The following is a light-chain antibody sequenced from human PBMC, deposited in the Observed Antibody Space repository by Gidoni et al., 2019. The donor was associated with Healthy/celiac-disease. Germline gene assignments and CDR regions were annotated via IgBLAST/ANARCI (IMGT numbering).Light chain of an antibody. V-gene: IGKV3-11*01. CDR1: QSVSSY. J-gene: IGKJ1*01. CDR3: QQRSNWPPTLT. Sequence: DSVLTQSPATLSLSPGERATLSCRASQSVSSYLAWYQQKPGQAPRLLIYDASNRATGIPARFSGSGSGTDFTLTISSLEPEDFAVYYCQQRSNWPPTLTFGQGTKVEIQ. CDR2: DAS.